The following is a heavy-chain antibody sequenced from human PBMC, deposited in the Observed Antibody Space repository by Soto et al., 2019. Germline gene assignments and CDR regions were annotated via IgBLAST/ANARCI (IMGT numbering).Heavy chain of an antibody. Sequence: QVQLVQSGAEVKKPGSSVKVSCKASGGIFSTYAISWLRRAPGQGLEWMGGIIPIFGTPNYAQRFQGRVTITADEATSTAYMELSRIRSEDTAVYYGARDRDDYGSGNYYNRIDFWGQGTLVTVSS. CDR1: GGIFSTYA. J-gene: IGHJ4*02. V-gene: IGHV1-69*01. D-gene: IGHD3-10*01. CDR3: ARDRDDYGSGNYYNRIDF. CDR2: IIPIFGTP.